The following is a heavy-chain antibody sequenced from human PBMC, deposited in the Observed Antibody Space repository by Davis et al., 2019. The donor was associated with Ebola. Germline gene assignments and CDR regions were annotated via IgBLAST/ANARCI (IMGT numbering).Heavy chain of an antibody. J-gene: IGHJ5*01. CDR3: ARDRQCADNRSSGVEWFDS. CDR1: GFLVSNNY. D-gene: IGHD7-27*01. Sequence: GESLKISCAASGFLVSNNYINWVRQVPGKGMEWVAAIYSGGSAHYRDSVKGRFIISRDNSKNTVDLQMNSLRAEDTALYYCARDRQCADNRSSGVEWFDSWGQGTLVTVSS. CDR2: IYSGGSA. V-gene: IGHV3-66*01.